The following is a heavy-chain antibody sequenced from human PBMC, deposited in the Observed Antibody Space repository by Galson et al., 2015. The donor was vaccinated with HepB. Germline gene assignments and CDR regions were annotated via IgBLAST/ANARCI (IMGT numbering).Heavy chain of an antibody. Sequence: CAISGDSVSTNSAAWNWIRQSPSRGLEWLGRTYYRAKWDNDYVPSVKGRITFKPDTSKNQFSLELKSVSPEDTAVYYCAREALNWNNVAFNYYGLDVWGQGTTVIVSS. D-gene: IGHD1/OR15-1a*01. J-gene: IGHJ6*02. CDR3: AREALNWNNVAFNYYGLDV. V-gene: IGHV6-1*01. CDR2: TYYRAKWDN. CDR1: GDSVSTNSAA.